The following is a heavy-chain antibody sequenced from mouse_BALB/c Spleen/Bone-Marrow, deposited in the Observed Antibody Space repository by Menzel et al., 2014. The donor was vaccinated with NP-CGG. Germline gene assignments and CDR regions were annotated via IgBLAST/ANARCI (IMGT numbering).Heavy chain of an antibody. CDR2: ISSGGGYT. CDR3: TREVYWDYYAKD. J-gene: IGHJ4*01. V-gene: IGHV5-6*02. Sequence: VMLVEPGGDLVRFGGSMKRCCGAARFTISTYGMSRIPLSSDKRMEWGATISSGGGYTYFPVIVKGRFTISRDNAKNTLYLQKSSLKTEDSAMYYCTREVYWDYYAKD. D-gene: IGHD2-1*01. CDR1: RFTISTYG.